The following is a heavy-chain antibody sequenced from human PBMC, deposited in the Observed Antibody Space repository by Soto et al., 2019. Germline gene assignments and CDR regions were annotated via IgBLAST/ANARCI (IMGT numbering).Heavy chain of an antibody. D-gene: IGHD3-10*01. V-gene: IGHV4-59*08. CDR1: GGSIGPSY. CDR3: ARRYGLSAFDI. CDR2: IYYSGST. Sequence: QVKLQEPGPGLVRLSETLSLPCTVSGGSIGPSYWTWIRQPQGKGLEWIGDIYYSGSTNYNPSLKSRVTISVDTSKNQFSLKLSSVTAADTAVYYCARRYGLSAFDIWGQGTTVTVFS. J-gene: IGHJ3*02.